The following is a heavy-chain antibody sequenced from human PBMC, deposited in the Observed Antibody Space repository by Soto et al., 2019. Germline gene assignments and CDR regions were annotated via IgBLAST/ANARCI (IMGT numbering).Heavy chain of an antibody. Sequence: SVKVSCKASGFTFTSSAVQWVRQARGQRLEWIGWIVVGSGNTNYAQKFQERVTITRDMSTSTAYXXXXXLRSEDTAVYYCAAEGVGATGGYYYYGMDVWGQGTTVTVSS. CDR3: AAEGVGATGGYYYYGMDV. CDR2: IVVGSGNT. V-gene: IGHV1-58*01. CDR1: GFTFTSSA. D-gene: IGHD1-26*01. J-gene: IGHJ6*02.